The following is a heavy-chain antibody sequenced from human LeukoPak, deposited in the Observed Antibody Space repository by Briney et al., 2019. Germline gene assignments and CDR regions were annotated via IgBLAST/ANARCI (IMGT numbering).Heavy chain of an antibody. J-gene: IGHJ4*02. D-gene: IGHD3-3*01. CDR2: ISSSGSTI. V-gene: IGHV3-11*01. CDR3: ARSRSIFGVVSPLTY. Sequence: PGGSLRLSCAASGFTFSDYYMSWIRQAPGKGLEWVSYISSSGSTIYYADSVKGRFPISRDNAKNSLYLQMNSLRAEDTAVYYCARSRSIFGVVSPLTYWGQGTLVTVSS. CDR1: GFTFSDYY.